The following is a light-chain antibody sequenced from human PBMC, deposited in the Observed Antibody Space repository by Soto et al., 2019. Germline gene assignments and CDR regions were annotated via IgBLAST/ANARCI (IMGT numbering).Light chain of an antibody. CDR3: MQDTHLPLT. J-gene: IGKJ4*01. CDR2: KVA. Sequence: DVVMTQSPLSLPVTLGQPASISCRSSQSLVYSDGNTYLNWFRQRPGQSPRRLTYKVAIRDSGVPDRCISSGSGTDFTLKISRVEAEDGGVYYCMQDTHLPLTFGGGTKVEIK. CDR1: QSLVYSDGNTY. V-gene: IGKV2-30*01.